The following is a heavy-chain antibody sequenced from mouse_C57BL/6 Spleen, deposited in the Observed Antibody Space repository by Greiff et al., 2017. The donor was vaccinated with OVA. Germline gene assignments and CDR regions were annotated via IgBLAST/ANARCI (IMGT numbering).Heavy chain of an antibody. CDR2: SRNKANDYTT. D-gene: IGHD2-10*02. CDR1: GFTFSDFY. V-gene: IGHV7-1*01. CDR3: ARDAYGKGFDY. J-gene: IGHJ2*01. Sequence: EVMLVESGGGLVQSGRSLRLSCATSGFTFSDFYMEWVRQAPGKGLEWIAASRNKANDYTTEYSASVKGRFIVSRDTSQSILYLQMNALRAEDTAIYYCARDAYGKGFDYWGQGTTLTVSS.